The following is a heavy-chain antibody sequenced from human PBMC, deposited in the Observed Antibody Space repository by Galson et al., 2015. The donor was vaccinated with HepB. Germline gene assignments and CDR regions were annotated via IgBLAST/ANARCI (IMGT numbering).Heavy chain of an antibody. J-gene: IGHJ6*03. CDR2: MNPNTGNP. CDR3: ARSPLRFLDWLPYYDYYDMDV. V-gene: IGHV7-4-1*02. D-gene: IGHD3-3*01. CDR1: GYTFTDYV. Sequence: SVKVSCKASGYTFTDYVVNWVRQAPGQGLEWMGWMNPNTGNPTYAPGFAGRFVFSMDTSVTTAYLQISSLETDDTDVYYCARSPLRFLDWLPYYDYYDMDVWGEGTTVTVSS.